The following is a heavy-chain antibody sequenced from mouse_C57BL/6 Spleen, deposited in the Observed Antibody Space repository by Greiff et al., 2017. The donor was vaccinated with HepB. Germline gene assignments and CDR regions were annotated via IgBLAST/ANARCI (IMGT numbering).Heavy chain of an antibody. V-gene: IGHV1-42*01. CDR1: GYSFTGYY. D-gene: IGHD2-4*01. CDR2: INPSTGGT. J-gene: IGHJ2*01. Sequence: EVQLQQSGPELVKPGASVKISCKASGYSFTGYYMNWVKQSPEKSLEWIGEINPSTGGTNYNQKFKAKATLTVDKSSSTAYMQLKSLTSEDSAVYYCATYDYDAYFDYWGQGTTLTVSS. CDR3: ATYDYDAYFDY.